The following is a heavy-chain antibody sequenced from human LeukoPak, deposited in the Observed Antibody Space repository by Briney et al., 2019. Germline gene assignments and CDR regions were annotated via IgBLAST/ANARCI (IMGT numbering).Heavy chain of an antibody. J-gene: IGHJ4*02. Sequence: PSETLSLTCTVSGGSVSNAAYYWSWIRQPPRGGLEWIGFIYYDGGTSYNPSLKSRVTLSVDTSKNQFSLKLTSVTAADSALYFCARILVGATTDYWGQGTLVTVSS. V-gene: IGHV4-61*08. CDR3: ARILVGATTDY. CDR1: GGSVSNAAYY. D-gene: IGHD1-26*01. CDR2: IYYDGGT.